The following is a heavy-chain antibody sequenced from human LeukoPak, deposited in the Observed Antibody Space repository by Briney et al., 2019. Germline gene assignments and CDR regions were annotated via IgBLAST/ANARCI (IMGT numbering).Heavy chain of an antibody. D-gene: IGHD1-26*01. Sequence: GESLRLSCAASGFTFDDYTLHWVRQAPGKGLEWVSLISCDSTNKYYADSVKGRFTISRDNRKKSLDLQMNSLRTEDTALYYCAKEGSGSYPELAYWGQGTLVTVSS. CDR2: ISCDSTNK. CDR1: GFTFDDYT. CDR3: AKEGSGSYPELAY. J-gene: IGHJ4*02. V-gene: IGHV3-43*01.